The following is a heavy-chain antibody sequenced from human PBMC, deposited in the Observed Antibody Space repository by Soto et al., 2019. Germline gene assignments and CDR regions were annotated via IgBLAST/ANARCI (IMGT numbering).Heavy chain of an antibody. Sequence: SETLSLTCTVSGGSISSGGYYWSWIRQHPGKGLEWIGYIYYSGSTYYNPSLKSRVTISVDTSKNQFSLKLSSVTAADTAVYYCARERFYDSSGYLLTGYYFDYWGQGTLVTFSS. J-gene: IGHJ4*02. CDR2: IYYSGST. CDR1: GGSISSGGYY. D-gene: IGHD3-22*01. V-gene: IGHV4-31*03. CDR3: ARERFYDSSGYLLTGYYFDY.